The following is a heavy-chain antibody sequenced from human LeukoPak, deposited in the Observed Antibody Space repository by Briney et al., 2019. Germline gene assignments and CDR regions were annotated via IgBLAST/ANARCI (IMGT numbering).Heavy chain of an antibody. Sequence: ASVKVSCKAPEYTFTTNYMHWVRQSPGHGLEWMGLIDPSGGYTTYTQKFQGRVTMTRDTSTSTVFMELSSLASEDTAVYYCARTVSTGNSGWNWFDPWGQGTLVTVSS. V-gene: IGHV1-46*01. CDR2: IDPSGGYT. D-gene: IGHD5/OR15-5a*01. J-gene: IGHJ5*02. CDR1: EYTFTTNY. CDR3: ARTVSTGNSGWNWFDP.